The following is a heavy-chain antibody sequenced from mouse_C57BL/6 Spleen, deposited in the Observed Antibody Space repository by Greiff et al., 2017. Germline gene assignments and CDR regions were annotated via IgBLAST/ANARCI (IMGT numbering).Heavy chain of an antibody. J-gene: IGHJ3*01. Sequence: QVQLKESGAELARPGASVKLSCKASGYTFTSYGISWVKQRTGQGLEWIGEIYPRSGNTYYNEKFKGKATLTADKSSSTAYMELRSLTSEDSAVYFCARKGSSWGQGTLVTVSA. V-gene: IGHV1-81*01. D-gene: IGHD1-1*01. CDR1: GYTFTSYG. CDR3: ARKGSS. CDR2: IYPRSGNT.